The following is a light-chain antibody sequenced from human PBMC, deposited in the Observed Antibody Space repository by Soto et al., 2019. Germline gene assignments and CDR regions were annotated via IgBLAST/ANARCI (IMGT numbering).Light chain of an antibody. J-gene: IGLJ2*01. CDR3: QTWDTGARVV. CDR1: SGHSSYA. Sequence: QPVLTQSPSASASLGASVKLTCTLSSGHSSYAIAWHQQQPEKGPRYLMKLSSDGSHSKGDGIPDRFSGSSSGAERYLTISSLQSEDKADYYCQTWDTGARVVFGGGTKVTVL. V-gene: IGLV4-69*01. CDR2: LSSDGSH.